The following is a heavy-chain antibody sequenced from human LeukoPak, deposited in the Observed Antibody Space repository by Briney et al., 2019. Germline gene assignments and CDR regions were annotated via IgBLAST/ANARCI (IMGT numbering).Heavy chain of an antibody. V-gene: IGHV3-74*01. J-gene: IGHJ4*02. CDR1: GLTFSVYW. Sequence: GGSLTLLCAPSGLTFSVYWMYWVRQPPGKGLVGVLCIVIDGTSTTHADSVKGSFTISRDNAKNTLYLQMNSLRAEVTDVYYCVRYYDRPSWGEEALVTVSS. CDR3: VRYYDRPS. D-gene: IGHD3-22*01. CDR2: IVIDGTST.